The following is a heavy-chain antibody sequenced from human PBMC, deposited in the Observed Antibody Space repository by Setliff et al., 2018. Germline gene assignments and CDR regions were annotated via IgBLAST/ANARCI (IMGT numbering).Heavy chain of an antibody. CDR2: ILYDGSNK. J-gene: IGHJ3*01. V-gene: IGHV3-30*02. CDR3: VHNADFIGTFNT. D-gene: IGHD2-8*01. Sequence: GGSLRLSCAASGFTFSSYGMHWGRQAPGKGLEWVAFILYDGSNKYYADSVKGRFTISRDDSKKTLYLQMSSLKIEDTAVYYCVHNADFIGTFNTWGQGTMVTVSS. CDR1: GFTFSSYG.